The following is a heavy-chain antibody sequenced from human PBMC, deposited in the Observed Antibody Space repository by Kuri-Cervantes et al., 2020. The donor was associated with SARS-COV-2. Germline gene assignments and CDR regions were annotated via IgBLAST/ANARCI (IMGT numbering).Heavy chain of an antibody. J-gene: IGHJ4*02. CDR1: GFDFDIYA. CDR3: AKDRMTTVPPHDY. V-gene: IGHV3-23*01. CDR2: ISGSGGST. Sequence: ETLSLTCVASGFDFDIYAVTWVRRGPGKGLEWVSAISGSGGSTYYADSVKGRFTISRDNSKNTLYLQMNSLRAEDTAVYYCAKDRMTTVPPHDYWGQGTLVTVSS. D-gene: IGHD4-11*01.